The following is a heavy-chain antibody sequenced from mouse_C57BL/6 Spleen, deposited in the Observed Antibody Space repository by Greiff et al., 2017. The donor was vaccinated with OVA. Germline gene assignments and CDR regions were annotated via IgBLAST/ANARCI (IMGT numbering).Heavy chain of an antibody. D-gene: IGHD2-3*01. Sequence: VQLQQSGAELVRPGASVKLSCKASGYTFTDYYINWVKQRPGQGLEWIARIYPGSGNTYYNEKFKGKAALTAEKSSSTAYMQLSSLTSEDSAVYFCARGDGYHYYAMDYWGQGTSVTVSS. V-gene: IGHV1-76*01. CDR1: GYTFTDYY. CDR2: IYPGSGNT. CDR3: ARGDGYHYYAMDY. J-gene: IGHJ4*01.